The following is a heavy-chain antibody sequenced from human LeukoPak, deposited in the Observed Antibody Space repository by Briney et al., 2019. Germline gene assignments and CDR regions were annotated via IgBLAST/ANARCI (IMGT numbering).Heavy chain of an antibody. D-gene: IGHD3-10*01. CDR2: ILSSTSDT. CDR3: AKARYGSGSYYLDY. Sequence: GGSLRLSCAASGFSFSAYTMNWVRQAPGQGLEWIASILSSTSDTFYADSVKGRFTISRDNAKNSLYLQMNSLRAEDTALYYCAKARYGSGSYYLDYWGQGTLVTVSS. V-gene: IGHV3-21*04. J-gene: IGHJ4*02. CDR1: GFSFSAYT.